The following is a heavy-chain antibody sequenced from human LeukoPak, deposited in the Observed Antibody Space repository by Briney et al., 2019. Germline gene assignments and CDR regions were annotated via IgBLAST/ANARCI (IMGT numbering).Heavy chain of an antibody. Sequence: GGSLRLSCTASGFTFSNYWMSWVRQAPGKGLGWVANIKQDGSEKYYVDSVKGRFTTSRDNARNSLYLQMNGLRAEDTAVYYCARDRYCSTPWGQGTLVTVSS. CDR3: ARDRYCSTP. CDR2: IKQDGSEK. D-gene: IGHD2-2*01. V-gene: IGHV3-7*03. J-gene: IGHJ5*02. CDR1: GFTFSNYW.